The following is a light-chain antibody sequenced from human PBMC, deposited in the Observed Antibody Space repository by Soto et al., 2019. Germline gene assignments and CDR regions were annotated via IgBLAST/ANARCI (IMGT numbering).Light chain of an antibody. V-gene: IGKV3-20*01. CDR1: QSVSSSY. J-gene: IGKJ5*01. Sequence: VLRRAPGTLTLSSGERHTHSCRASQSVSSSYLAWYQQKPGQAPRLLMYGASSRGTGIPDRFSGSGSGTDFTLTISRLEPAAFAVYYCQQYGSSPPITFGQGTRLEIK. CDR2: GAS. CDR3: QQYGSSPPIT.